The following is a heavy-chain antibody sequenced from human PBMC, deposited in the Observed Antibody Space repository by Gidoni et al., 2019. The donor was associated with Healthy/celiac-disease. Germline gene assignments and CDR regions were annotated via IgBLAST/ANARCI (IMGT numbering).Heavy chain of an antibody. CDR2: ISGSGGST. J-gene: IGHJ4*02. Sequence: EVQLLESGGGLVQPGGSLRLSCAASGFTFRSYALRWVRQAPGKGLEWVSAISGSGGSTYYADSVKGRFTISRDNSKNTLYLQMNSLRAEDTAVYYCAKGGQWRGYFDYWGQGTLVTVSS. CDR1: GFTFRSYA. CDR3: AKGGQWRGYFDY. D-gene: IGHD6-19*01. V-gene: IGHV3-23*01.